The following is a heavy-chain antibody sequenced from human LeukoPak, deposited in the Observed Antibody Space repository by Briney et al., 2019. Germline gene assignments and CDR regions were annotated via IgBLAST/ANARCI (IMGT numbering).Heavy chain of an antibody. CDR2: INANNGNT. CDR1: VYTFTTYH. CDR3: ARGDDHYYYALDV. D-gene: IGHD5-24*01. J-gene: IGHJ6*02. V-gene: IGHV1-18*01. Sequence: ASVKVSCKASVYTFTTYHINWVRQAPGQGLEWMGRINANNGNTNYAQKLQGRVIMTTDTSTSTVYMELRSLRSEDTAVYYCARGDDHYYYALDVWGQGTTVAVSS.